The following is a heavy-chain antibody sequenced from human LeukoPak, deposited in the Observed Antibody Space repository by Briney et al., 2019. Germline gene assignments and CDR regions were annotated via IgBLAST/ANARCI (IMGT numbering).Heavy chain of an antibody. J-gene: IGHJ3*02. CDR1: GGSFSGYY. CDR3: ARDRRSSGWLYDAFDI. D-gene: IGHD6-19*01. CDR2: IYYSGST. Sequence: SETLSLTCAVYGGSFSGYYWTWIRQPPGKGLEWIGSIYYSGSTYYNPSLKSRVTISVDTSKNQFSLKLSSVTAADTAVYYCARDRRSSGWLYDAFDIWGQGTMVTVSS. V-gene: IGHV4-34*01.